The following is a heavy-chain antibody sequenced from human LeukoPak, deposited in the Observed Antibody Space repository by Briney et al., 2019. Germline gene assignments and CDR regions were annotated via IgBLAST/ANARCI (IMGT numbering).Heavy chain of an antibody. J-gene: IGHJ4*02. Sequence: PGGSLRLSCAASGFTFSSYAMSWVRQAPGKGLEWVSAISGSGGSTYYADSVKGRFTISRDNSKNTLYLQMNSLRAEDTAVYYCAKDYYDSSGYYSTLGNFDYWGQGTLVTVSS. CDR2: ISGSGGST. D-gene: IGHD3-22*01. CDR1: GFTFSSYA. CDR3: AKDYYDSSGYYSTLGNFDY. V-gene: IGHV3-23*01.